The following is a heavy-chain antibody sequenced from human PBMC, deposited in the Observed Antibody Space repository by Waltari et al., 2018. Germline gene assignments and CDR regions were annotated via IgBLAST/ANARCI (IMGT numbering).Heavy chain of an antibody. CDR2: INHIGST. Sequence: QVQLQQWGAGLLKPSETLSLTCAVYGGSFSGYYWSGIRQPPGKGREWSGEINHIGSTNYNPVLKSLGTIPVDTSNNQFSLKLSFVTAAESAVYYCARGVDHRGTQVDYWGQGTLVTVSS. CDR1: GGSFSGYY. J-gene: IGHJ4*02. V-gene: IGHV4-34*01. CDR3: ARGVDHRGTQVDY.